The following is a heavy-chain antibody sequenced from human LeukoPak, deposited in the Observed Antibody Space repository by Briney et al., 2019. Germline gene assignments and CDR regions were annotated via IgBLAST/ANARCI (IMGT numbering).Heavy chain of an antibody. V-gene: IGHV3-11*01. CDR3: ARDSPGVYCSGDL. Sequence: GGSLRPSCEASGFTLSDYYVHWMRQAPGKGLEWISCISSGGSDKFYADSVKGRFITSRDNAKRSVYLQMSSLRVDDTAVYYCARDSPGVYCSGDLWGQGTLVAVSA. CDR1: GFTLSDYY. CDR2: ISSGGSDK. D-gene: IGHD2-15*01. J-gene: IGHJ5*02.